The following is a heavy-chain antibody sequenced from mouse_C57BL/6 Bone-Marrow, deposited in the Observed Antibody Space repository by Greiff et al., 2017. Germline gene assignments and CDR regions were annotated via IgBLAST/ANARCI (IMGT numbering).Heavy chain of an antibody. CDR1: GFSLTSYG. D-gene: IGHD3-3*01. J-gene: IGHJ1*03. CDR2: IWRGGST. Sequence: QVQLQQSGPGLVQPSQSLSITCTVSGFSLTSYGVHWVRQSPGKGLEWLGVIWRGGSTDYNAAFMSRLSITKDNSKSQVFFKMNSLQADDTAIYYCAKNRDSPYWYFDVWGTGTTVTVSS. V-gene: IGHV2-5*01. CDR3: AKNRDSPYWYFDV.